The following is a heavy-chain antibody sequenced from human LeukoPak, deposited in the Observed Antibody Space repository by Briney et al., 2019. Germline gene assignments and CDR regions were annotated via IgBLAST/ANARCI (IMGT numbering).Heavy chain of an antibody. CDR1: RFTFSSFA. D-gene: IGHD4-17*01. CDR2: ISRSGADT. Sequence: GGSLRLSCAASRFTFSSFAISWVRQPPGKGLEWVSAISRSGADTYYADSVKGRFTISRDNSKNTLYLQMDSLRAEDTAVYFCVRETTVTTADAFDIWGQGTVVTVSS. CDR3: VRETTVTTADAFDI. V-gene: IGHV3-23*01. J-gene: IGHJ3*02.